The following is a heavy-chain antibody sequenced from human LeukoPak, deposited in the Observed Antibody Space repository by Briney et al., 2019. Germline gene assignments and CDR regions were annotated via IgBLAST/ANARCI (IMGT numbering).Heavy chain of an antibody. D-gene: IGHD3-9*01. CDR2: ISGSGGST. CDR3: AKCILTGYYKGYMDV. CDR1: GFTVSSNS. J-gene: IGHJ6*03. V-gene: IGHV3-23*01. Sequence: PGGSLRLSCTVSGFTVSSNSMSWVRQAPGKGLEWVSAISGSGGSTYYADSVKGRFTISRDNSKNTLYLQMNSLRAEDTAVYYCAKCILTGYYKGYMDVWGKGTTVTISS.